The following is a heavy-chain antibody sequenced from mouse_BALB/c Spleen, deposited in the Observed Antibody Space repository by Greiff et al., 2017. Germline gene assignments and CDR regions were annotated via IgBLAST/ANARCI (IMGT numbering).Heavy chain of an antibody. CDR3: ATYYGNYDY. J-gene: IGHJ2*01. D-gene: IGHD2-10*01. V-gene: IGHV3-2*02. Sequence: EVQLKESGPGLVKPSQSLSLTCTVTGYSITSDYAWNWIRQFPGNKLEWMGYISYSGSTSYNPSLKSRISITRDTSKNQFFLQLNSVTTEDTATYYCATYYGNYDYWGQGTTLTVSS. CDR1: GYSITSDYA. CDR2: ISYSGST.